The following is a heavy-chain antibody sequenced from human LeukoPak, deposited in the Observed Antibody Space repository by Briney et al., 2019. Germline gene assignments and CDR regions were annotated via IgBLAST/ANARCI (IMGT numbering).Heavy chain of an antibody. D-gene: IGHD3-9*01. CDR2: ISTSGGSS. CDR1: GFTFSSYA. CDR3: AKDIDYDILTGFDWFDP. Sequence: PGGSLRLSCAASGFTFSSYAMSWVRQAPGKGLEWVSGISTSGGSSSYADSVKGRFTISRDNSKNTLYLQMNSLRAEDTAVYYCAKDIDYDILTGFDWFDPWGQGTLVTVSS. J-gene: IGHJ5*02. V-gene: IGHV3-23*01.